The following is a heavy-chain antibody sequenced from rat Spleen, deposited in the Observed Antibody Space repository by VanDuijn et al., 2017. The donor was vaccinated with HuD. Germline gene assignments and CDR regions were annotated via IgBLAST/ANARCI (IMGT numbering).Heavy chain of an antibody. CDR1: GFTFSDYG. V-gene: IGHV5S13*01. Sequence: EVQLVESDGGLVQPGRSLKLSCAASGFTFSDYGVAWVRQAPKKGLEWVASITNSGGNTYYPDSVRGRFTVPRDNAKSTLYLQVNSLRSEDTATYYCARENYYSGDYWGQGVMVTVSS. D-gene: IGHD1-1*01. J-gene: IGHJ2*01. CDR2: ITNSGGNT. CDR3: ARENYYSGDY.